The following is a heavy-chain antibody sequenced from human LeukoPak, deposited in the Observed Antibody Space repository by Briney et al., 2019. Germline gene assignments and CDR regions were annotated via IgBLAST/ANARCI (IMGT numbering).Heavy chain of an antibody. CDR2: FYPGESDT. V-gene: IGHV5-51*01. CDR1: GYTFTNYW. CDR3: ARSSYYGDILPLDY. D-gene: IGHD3-10*01. J-gene: IGHJ4*02. Sequence: GEPLKISCKGSGYTFTNYWFAWGRQLPGKGLEGLGIFYPGESDTRYSPSLQGQVTISADKSISTAYLQWSSLRASDTAMYYCARSSYYGDILPLDYWGQGTLVTVSS.